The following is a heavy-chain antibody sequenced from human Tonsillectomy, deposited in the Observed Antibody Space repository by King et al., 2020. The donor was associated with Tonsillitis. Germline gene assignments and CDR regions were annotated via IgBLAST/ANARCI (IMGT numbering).Heavy chain of an antibody. V-gene: IGHV5-51*03. Sequence: VQLEQSGAEVKKPGESLKISCKASGYTSTNYWIGWVRQMPGKGLEWMGIIFLEDSDTRYSPSFQGQVTISADRSTSTAYLQWRSLTSSDTAIYYCATEWAHDGFDYGGQGTQVTVSS. J-gene: IGHJ4*02. CDR3: ATEWAHDGFDY. CDR2: IFLEDSDT. CDR1: GYTSTNYW. D-gene: IGHD1-26*01.